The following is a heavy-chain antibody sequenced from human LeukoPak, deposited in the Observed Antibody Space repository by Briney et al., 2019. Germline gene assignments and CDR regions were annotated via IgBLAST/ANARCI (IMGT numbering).Heavy chain of an antibody. Sequence: ASVKVSCKASGYTFTGYYMHWVRQAPGQGLEWMGWINPNSGGTNCAQKFQGRVTMTRDTSISTAYMELSRLRSDDTAVYYCARDGDYYDSSGIFDYWGQGTLVTVSS. J-gene: IGHJ4*02. CDR3: ARDGDYYDSSGIFDY. CDR2: INPNSGGT. V-gene: IGHV1-2*02. D-gene: IGHD3-22*01. CDR1: GYTFTGYY.